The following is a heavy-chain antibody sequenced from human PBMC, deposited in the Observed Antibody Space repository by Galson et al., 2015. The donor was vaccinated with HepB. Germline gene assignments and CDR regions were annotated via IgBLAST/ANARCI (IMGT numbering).Heavy chain of an antibody. CDR3: ARDLWASPRTYCGGDCYLEDGMDV. D-gene: IGHD2-21*02. J-gene: IGHJ6*02. V-gene: IGHV1-69*13. Sequence: SVKVSCKASGGTFSSYAISWVRQAPGQGLEWMGGIIPIFGTANYAQKFQGRVTITADESTSTAYMELSSLRSEDTAVYYCARDLWASPRTYCGGDCYLEDGMDVWGQGTTVTVSS. CDR2: IIPIFGTA. CDR1: GGTFSSYA.